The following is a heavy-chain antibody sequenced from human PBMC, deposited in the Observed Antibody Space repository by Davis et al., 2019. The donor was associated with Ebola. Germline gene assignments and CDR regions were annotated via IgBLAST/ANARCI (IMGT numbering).Heavy chain of an antibody. CDR1: GFTFSSYA. J-gene: IGHJ6*03. CDR3: AKDNDDLNVLRFLWYYYMDV. D-gene: IGHD3-3*01. Sequence: GGSLRLSCTASGFTFSSYAMSWVRQAPGKGLEWVSAISGSGGSTYYADSVKGRFTISRDNSKNTLYLQMNSLRAEDTAVYYCAKDNDDLNVLRFLWYYYMDVWGKGTTVTVSS. V-gene: IGHV3-23*01. CDR2: ISGSGGST.